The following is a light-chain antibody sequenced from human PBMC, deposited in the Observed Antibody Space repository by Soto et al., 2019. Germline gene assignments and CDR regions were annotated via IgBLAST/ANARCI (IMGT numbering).Light chain of an antibody. J-gene: IGKJ4*01. CDR3: HQYDNSPLT. CDR2: GES. CDR1: QSLTTS. V-gene: IGKV3-20*01. Sequence: EVVMTQSPGTLSVSPGEIAILSFSASQSLTTSLAWYQQKPGQAPRLLIVGESSRATGIPDRFSGGGSGTDFTLTISRLEPEDFALYYCHQYDNSPLTFGGGTKVDIK.